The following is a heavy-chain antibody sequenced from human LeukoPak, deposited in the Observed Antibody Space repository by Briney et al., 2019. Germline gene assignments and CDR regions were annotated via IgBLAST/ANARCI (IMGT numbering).Heavy chain of an antibody. Sequence: PGGSLRLSCAASGFTFSSYEMNWVRQAPGKGLEWVSYISSNGSTIYYADSVKGRFTISRDNAKNSLYLQMNSLRAEDTAVYYCARDTGYSYGLPVYYYYYGIDVWGQGTTVTVSS. J-gene: IGHJ6*02. CDR2: ISSNGSTI. CDR1: GFTFSSYE. D-gene: IGHD5-18*01. CDR3: ARDTGYSYGLPVYYYYYGIDV. V-gene: IGHV3-48*03.